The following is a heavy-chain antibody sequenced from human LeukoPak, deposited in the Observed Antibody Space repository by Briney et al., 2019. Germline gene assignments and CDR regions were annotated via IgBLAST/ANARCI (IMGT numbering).Heavy chain of an antibody. J-gene: IGHJ4*02. D-gene: IGHD6-13*01. V-gene: IGHV4-59*12. Sequence: PSETLSLTCTVSGGSISSYYWSWIRQPPGKGLEWIGSIYYSGSTYYNPSLKSRVTISVDTSKNQFSLKLSSVTAADTAVYYCARGQQLVRFDYWGQGTLVTVSS. CDR3: ARGQQLVRFDY. CDR2: IYYSGST. CDR1: GGSISSYY.